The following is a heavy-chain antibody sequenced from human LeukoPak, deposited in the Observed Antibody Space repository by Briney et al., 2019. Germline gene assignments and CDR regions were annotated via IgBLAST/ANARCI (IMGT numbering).Heavy chain of an antibody. CDR3: AKDGAVATGTRGIDY. D-gene: IGHD5-12*01. Sequence: PGGSLRLSCAASGFTFDDYAMHWVRQAPGKGLEWVSGISWNSGSIGYADSVKGRFTISGDNAKNSLYLQMNSLRAEDTALCYCAKDGAVATGTRGIDYWGQGTRVTVTS. CDR1: GFTFDDYA. CDR2: ISWNSGSI. V-gene: IGHV3-9*01. J-gene: IGHJ4*02.